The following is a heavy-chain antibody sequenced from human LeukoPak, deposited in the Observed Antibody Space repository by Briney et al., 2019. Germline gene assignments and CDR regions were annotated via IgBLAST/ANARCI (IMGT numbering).Heavy chain of an antibody. CDR3: ASMAPLCSGGSCPHGNWFDP. J-gene: IGHJ5*02. Sequence: ASVKVSCKASGGTFSSYAISWVRQAPGQGLEWMGGIIPIFGTANYARKFQGRVTITADESTSTAYMELSSLRPEDTAVYYCASMAPLCSGGSCPHGNWFDPWGQGTLVTVSS. CDR1: GGTFSSYA. V-gene: IGHV1-69*13. D-gene: IGHD2-15*01. CDR2: IIPIFGTA.